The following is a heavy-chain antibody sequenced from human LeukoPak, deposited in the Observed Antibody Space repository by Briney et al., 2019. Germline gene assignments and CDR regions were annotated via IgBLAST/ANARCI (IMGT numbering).Heavy chain of an antibody. CDR2: MSYDGSKK. D-gene: IGHD5-12*01. CDR3: ARTNGYSGYVSYDY. J-gene: IGHJ4*02. CDR1: GFTLITYA. V-gene: IGHV3-30-3*01. Sequence: PGGSLRLSCEASGFTLITYAMYWVRQAPGKGLEWVAVMSYDGSKKYYADSVKGRFTISRDNAKNSLYLQMNSLRAEDTAVYYCARTNGYSGYVSYDYWGQGTLVTVSS.